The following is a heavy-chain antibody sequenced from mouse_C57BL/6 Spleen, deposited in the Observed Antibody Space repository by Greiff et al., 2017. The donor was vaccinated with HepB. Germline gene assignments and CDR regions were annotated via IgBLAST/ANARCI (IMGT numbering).Heavy chain of an antibody. D-gene: IGHD2-1*01. CDR1: GYTFTEYT. J-gene: IGHJ3*01. V-gene: IGHV1-62-2*01. CDR3: ARHEEDGYGNYVEFAY. Sequence: VKLMESGAELVKPGASVKLSCKASGYTFTEYTIHWVKQRSGQGLEWIGWFYPGSGSIKYNEKFKDKATLTADKSSSTVYMELSRLTSEDSAVYFCARHEEDGYGNYVEFAYWGQGTLVTVSA. CDR2: FYPGSGSI.